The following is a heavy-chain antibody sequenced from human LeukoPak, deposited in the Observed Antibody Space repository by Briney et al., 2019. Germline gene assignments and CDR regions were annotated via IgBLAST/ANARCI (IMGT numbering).Heavy chain of an antibody. J-gene: IGHJ3*02. CDR3: ARDLAGPPQEAFDI. V-gene: IGHV3-7*01. CDR2: IKQDGSEK. CDR1: GFTFSNYW. Sequence: GGSLRLSCAAAGFTFSNYWMSWVRQAPGKGLEWVANIKQDGSEKHYVDSVTGRFTISRDNTKNSLYLQMNSLRADDTAVYYCARDLAGPPQEAFDIWGQGTMVTVSS.